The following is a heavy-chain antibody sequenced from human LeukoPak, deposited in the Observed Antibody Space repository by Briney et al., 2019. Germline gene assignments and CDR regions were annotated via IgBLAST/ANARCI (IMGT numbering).Heavy chain of an antibody. CDR1: GGSLSSSIW. Sequence: SETLSLTCAVSGGSLSSSIWWSWVRQPPGKGLEWIGEISNRGSTNYNPSLKSRVTISIDESKDQFSLTLNSVTAADTAVYYCARRWALTGEPNWGQGTLVTVSS. J-gene: IGHJ4*02. D-gene: IGHD7-27*01. CDR3: ARRWALTGEPN. V-gene: IGHV4-4*02. CDR2: ISNRGST.